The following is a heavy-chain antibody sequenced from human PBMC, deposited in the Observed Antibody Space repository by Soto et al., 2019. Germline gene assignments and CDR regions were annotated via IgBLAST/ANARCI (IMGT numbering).Heavy chain of an antibody. V-gene: IGHV3-72*01. CDR3: TRDNMGSYDY. CDR2: SRDKPNRYAS. CDR1: GFTFSDYH. Sequence: EVQLVESGGGLVQPGGSLRLSCAASGFTFSDYHLDWVRQAPGKGPEWIGRSRDKPNRYASEYAASVKDRFTISREDSNNSVYLQMNSLKTEDTAVYYCTRDNMGSYDYWGQGTLVTVSS. D-gene: IGHD1-26*01. J-gene: IGHJ4*02.